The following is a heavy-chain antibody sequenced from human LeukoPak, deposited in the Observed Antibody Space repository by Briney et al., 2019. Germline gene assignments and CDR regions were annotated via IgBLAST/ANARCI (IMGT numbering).Heavy chain of an antibody. Sequence: ASVKVSCKASGYTFTSYGISWVRQAPGQGLEWMGWISAYNGNTNYAQKLQGRVTMTTDTSTSTAYMELRSLSSDDTAVYYCARGTYDFWSGYYSDYWGQGTLVTVSS. J-gene: IGHJ4*02. CDR2: ISAYNGNT. V-gene: IGHV1-18*01. CDR3: ARGTYDFWSGYYSDY. D-gene: IGHD3-3*01. CDR1: GYTFTSYG.